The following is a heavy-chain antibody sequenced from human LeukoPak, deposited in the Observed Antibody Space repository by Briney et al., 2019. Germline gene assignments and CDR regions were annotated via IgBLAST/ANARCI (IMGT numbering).Heavy chain of an antibody. CDR2: IYHSGST. V-gene: IGHV4-38-2*02. J-gene: IGHJ5*02. CDR3: ARDRYSSSSGGWFDP. Sequence: SETLSLTCAVSGYSISSGYYWGWIRQPPGKGLEWIGSIYHSGSTYNNPSLNSRATISVDTSKNQFSLKLSSVTAADTAVYYCARDRYSSSSGGWFDPWGQGTLVTVSS. D-gene: IGHD6-6*01. CDR1: GYSISSGYY.